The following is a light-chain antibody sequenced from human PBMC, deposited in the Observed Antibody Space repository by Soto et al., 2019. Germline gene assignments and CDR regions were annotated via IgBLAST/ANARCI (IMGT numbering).Light chain of an antibody. CDR2: SNN. Sequence: VLTQPPSASGTSGQRVIISCSGSSSNIGHNAVNWFQQDPGTAPKVLIYSNNQRPSGVPDRFSGSKSGTSASLAISGLQSEDEADYYCVAWDESLNGWVFGGGTKLTVL. V-gene: IGLV1-44*01. CDR3: VAWDESLNGWV. CDR1: SSNIGHNA. J-gene: IGLJ3*02.